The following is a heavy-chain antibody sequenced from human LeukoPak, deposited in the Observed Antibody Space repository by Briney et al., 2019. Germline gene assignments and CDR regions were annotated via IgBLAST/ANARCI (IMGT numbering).Heavy chain of an antibody. J-gene: IGHJ4*02. V-gene: IGHV3-23*01. CDR1: GFTVSNKY. CDR2: ISGSGGST. CDR3: AKDRGSYADY. D-gene: IGHD1-26*01. Sequence: GGSLRLTCAASGFTVSNKYMSWVRQAPGKGLEWVSAISGSGGSTYYADSVKGRFTISRDNSKNTLYLQMNSLRAEDTAVYYCAKDRGSYADYWGQGTLVTVSS.